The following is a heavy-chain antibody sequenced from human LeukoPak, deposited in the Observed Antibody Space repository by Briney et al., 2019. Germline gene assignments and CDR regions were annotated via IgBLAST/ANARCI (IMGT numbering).Heavy chain of an antibody. CDR1: GFTFSSYT. Sequence: GSLRLSCAASGFTFSSYTMNWIRQPPGKALEWIGEINHSGSTNYNPSLKSRVTISVDTSKNQFSLKLSSVTAADTAVYYCARGNGGITIFGVVINGNAFDIWGQGTMVTVSS. V-gene: IGHV4-34*01. CDR3: ARGNGGITIFGVVINGNAFDI. CDR2: INHSGST. J-gene: IGHJ3*02. D-gene: IGHD3-3*01.